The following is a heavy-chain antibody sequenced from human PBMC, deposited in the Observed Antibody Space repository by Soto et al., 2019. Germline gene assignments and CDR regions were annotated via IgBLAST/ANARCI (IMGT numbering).Heavy chain of an antibody. V-gene: IGHV4-30-4*08. J-gene: IGHJ5*02. D-gene: IGHD6-25*01. CDR1: GDSVKSVGYY. CDR3: GRGVSSGWHPTRVDP. Sequence: QVHLQESAPGLVKPSETLSLTCSVSGDSVKSVGYYWTWIRQPPGKGFEWLGDIYNTGTSRYNASLRGRLTISAEASTNTFSLTLTSVYAADTAVYFCGRGVSSGWHPTRVDPWGHGSL. CDR2: IYNTGTS.